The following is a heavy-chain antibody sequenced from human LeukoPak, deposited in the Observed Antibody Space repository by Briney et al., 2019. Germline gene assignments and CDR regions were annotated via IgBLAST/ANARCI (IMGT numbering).Heavy chain of an antibody. CDR2: IYYSGST. Sequence: SKTLSLTCTVSGGSISSSSYYWGWIRQPPGKGLEWIGSIYYSGSTYYNPSLTSRVTISVDTSKNQFSLKLSSVTAADTAVYYCARGLVFDPWGQGTLVTVSS. CDR1: GGSISSSSYY. J-gene: IGHJ5*02. V-gene: IGHV4-39*01. CDR3: ARGLVFDP.